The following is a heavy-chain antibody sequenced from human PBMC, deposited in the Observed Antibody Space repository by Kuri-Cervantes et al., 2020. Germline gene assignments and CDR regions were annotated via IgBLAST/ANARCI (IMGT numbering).Heavy chain of an antibody. D-gene: IGHD6-13*01. CDR3: AKTIKRSSSTREGFDP. J-gene: IGHJ5*02. Sequence: GESLKISCAASGFTFSSYSMNWVRQAPGKGLEWVSSISSSSSYIYYADSVKGRFTISRDNSKNTLYLQMNSLRAEDTAVYYCAKTIKRSSSTREGFDPWGQGTLVTVSS. CDR2: ISSSSSYI. CDR1: GFTFSSYS. V-gene: IGHV3-21*04.